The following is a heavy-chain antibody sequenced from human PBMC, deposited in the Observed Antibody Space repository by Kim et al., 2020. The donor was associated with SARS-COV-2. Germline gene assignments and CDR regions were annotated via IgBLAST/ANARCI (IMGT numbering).Heavy chain of an antibody. CDR2: IYYSGST. CDR1: GGSISSYY. D-gene: IGHD6-19*01. CDR3: ARDLGSGWYGRNYYYGMDV. J-gene: IGHJ6*02. Sequence: SETLSLTCTVSGGSISSYYWSWIRQPPGKGLEWIGYIYYSGSTNYNPSLKSRVTISVDTPKNQFSLKLSSVTAADTAVYYCARDLGSGWYGRNYYYGMDVWGQGTTVTVSS. V-gene: IGHV4-59*13.